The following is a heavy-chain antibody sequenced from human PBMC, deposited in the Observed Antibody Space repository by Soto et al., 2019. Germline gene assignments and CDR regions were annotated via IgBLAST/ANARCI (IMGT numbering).Heavy chain of an antibody. Sequence: ASVKVSCKASGYSFTTYGMNWVPQAPGQGLEWMGWFNTYTGNATYAQAFTGRFVFSMDNSASTAYLQISSLKAEDVAMYYCATYCFGGGITLVRGFIDYFYFWGQGTLVTVSS. CDR1: GYSFTTYG. CDR2: FNTYTGNA. CDR3: ATYCFGGGITLVRGFIDYFYF. D-gene: IGHD3-10*01. J-gene: IGHJ4*01. V-gene: IGHV7-4-1*02.